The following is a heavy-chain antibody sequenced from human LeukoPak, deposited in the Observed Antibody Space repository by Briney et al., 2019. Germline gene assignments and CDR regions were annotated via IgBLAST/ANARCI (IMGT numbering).Heavy chain of an antibody. Sequence: GGSLRLSCAASGFTFSSNYMSWVRQAPGKGLEWVSVIYSGGSTYYADSVKGRFTISRDNSKNTLYHQMNSLRADDTAVYYCARGTRMTPFDYWGQGTLVTVSS. CDR2: IYSGGST. J-gene: IGHJ4*02. V-gene: IGHV3-53*01. CDR1: GFTFSSNY. CDR3: ARGTRMTPFDY. D-gene: IGHD1-14*01.